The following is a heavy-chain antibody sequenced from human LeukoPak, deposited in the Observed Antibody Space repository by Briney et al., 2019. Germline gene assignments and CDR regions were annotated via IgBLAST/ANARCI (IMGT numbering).Heavy chain of an antibody. D-gene: IGHD5-12*01. J-gene: IGHJ4*02. CDR3: AKDLSGYDGGVDY. Sequence: GGSLRLSCAVSGITLSNYGMSWVRQAPGKGLEWVAGLSGSGGGTNYADSVQGRFTISRDNPKNTLYLQMNSLRAEDTAVYFCAKDLSGYDGGVDYWGQGTLVTVSS. CDR1: GITLSNYG. CDR2: LSGSGGGT. V-gene: IGHV3-23*01.